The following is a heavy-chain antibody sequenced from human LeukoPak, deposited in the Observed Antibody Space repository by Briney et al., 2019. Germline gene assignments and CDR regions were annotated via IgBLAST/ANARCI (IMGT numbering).Heavy chain of an antibody. CDR2: IYYSGST. CDR3: ARGNYYGSGSRWFDP. Sequence: SETLSLTCTDSGGSISSYYWSWIRQPPGKGLEWIGYIYYSGSTNYNPSLKSRVTISVDTSKNQFSLKLSSVTAADTAVYYCARGNYYGSGSRWFDPWGQGTLVTVSS. V-gene: IGHV4-59*01. D-gene: IGHD3-10*01. CDR1: GGSISSYY. J-gene: IGHJ5*02.